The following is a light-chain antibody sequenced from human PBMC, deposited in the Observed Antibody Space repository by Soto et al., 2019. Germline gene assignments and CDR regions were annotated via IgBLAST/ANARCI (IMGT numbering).Light chain of an antibody. CDR1: SSDVDAYNY. CDR2: DVN. V-gene: IGLV2-14*03. CDR3: SSFTVMNTQV. Sequence: QSALTQPASVSEFPGQSVTISCIGTSSDVDAYNYVSWYQQHPGKAPKLIIFDVNHRPSGISNRFSGSKSDNTASLSVPGLQADDEADYYCSSFTVMNTQVFGGGTKLTVL. J-gene: IGLJ2*01.